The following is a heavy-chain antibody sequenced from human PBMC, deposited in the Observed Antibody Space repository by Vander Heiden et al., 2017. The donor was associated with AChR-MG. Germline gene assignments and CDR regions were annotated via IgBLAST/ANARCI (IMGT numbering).Heavy chain of an antibody. Sequence: EVQLVESGGGLVQPGRSLRHSCAPSGLPFDDYAMHWVRQAPGKGLEWVSGISWNSGSIGYADSVKGRFTISRDNAKNSLYLQMNSLRAEDTALYYCAKDISGGDTAMVTFDYWGQGTLVTVSS. CDR3: AKDISGGDTAMVTFDY. V-gene: IGHV3-9*01. CDR1: GLPFDDYA. J-gene: IGHJ4*02. CDR2: ISWNSGSI. D-gene: IGHD5-18*01.